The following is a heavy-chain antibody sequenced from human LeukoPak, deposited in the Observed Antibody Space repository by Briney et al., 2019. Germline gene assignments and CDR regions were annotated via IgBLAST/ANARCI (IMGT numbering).Heavy chain of an antibody. Sequence: GESLKISCKGSGYSFTTYWIAWVRQMPGKDLEWMGIIYPGDSDIRYNASFQGQVTISADKSINTAYLQWSSLKASDTAIYYCARVWKQGTTKLANRWFDPWGQGTLVTVSS. V-gene: IGHV5-51*01. CDR2: IYPGDSDI. CDR3: ARVWKQGTTKLANRWFDP. D-gene: IGHD6-13*01. J-gene: IGHJ5*02. CDR1: GYSFTTYW.